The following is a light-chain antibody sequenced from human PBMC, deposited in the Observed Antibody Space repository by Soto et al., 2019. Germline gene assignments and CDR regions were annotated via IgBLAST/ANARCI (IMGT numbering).Light chain of an antibody. Sequence: ETLLTQSPDTLSVSLGETATLSCRASQSVSNSLAWYRQRPGQPPSLLIYATSTRATGVPARFTGSGSGTEFTLTISSLQSEDFAVYYCHQYYDWPPWTFGQGTKVDIK. CDR1: QSVSNS. V-gene: IGKV3-15*01. CDR3: HQYYDWPPWT. CDR2: ATS. J-gene: IGKJ1*01.